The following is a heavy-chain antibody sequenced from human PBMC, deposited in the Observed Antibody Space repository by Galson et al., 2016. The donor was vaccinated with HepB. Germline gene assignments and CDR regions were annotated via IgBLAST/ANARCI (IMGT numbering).Heavy chain of an antibody. V-gene: IGHV4-39*01. CDR3: ARGWSSGWSWFDP. Sequence: SETLSLTCTVSGGSISTSTYYWGWIRQPPGKGLEWIGTIYYSGTTYYNPSLKSRVTISIDTSKNQFSLKLSSVTAADTAVYYCARGWSSGWSWFDPWGQGTLVSVSS. J-gene: IGHJ5*02. CDR2: IYYSGTT. D-gene: IGHD6-19*01. CDR1: GGSISTSTYY.